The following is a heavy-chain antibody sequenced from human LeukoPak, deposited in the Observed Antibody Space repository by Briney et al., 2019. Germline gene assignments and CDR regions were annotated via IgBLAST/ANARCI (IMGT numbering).Heavy chain of an antibody. CDR2: IYPCDSDT. V-gene: IGHV5-51*01. Sequence: GSSLQISCKGSGYTFSNYWIAWVRQKPGKGLEWMGIIYPCDSDTRYSPSFQGQVTISVGKSISTAFLQWPSLKASDTAMYYCAKVWPANIVGRPGVLNYFDYWGQGTLVTVCS. CDR3: AKVWPANIVGRPGVLNYFDY. CDR1: GYTFSNYW. J-gene: IGHJ4*02. D-gene: IGHD2-21*01.